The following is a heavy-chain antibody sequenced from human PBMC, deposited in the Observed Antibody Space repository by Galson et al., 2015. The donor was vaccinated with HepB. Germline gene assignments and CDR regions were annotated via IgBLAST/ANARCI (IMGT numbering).Heavy chain of an antibody. CDR3: AKTSRVPGSFVVVPAAVGDYYYGMDV. CDR1: GFTFSDYY. D-gene: IGHD2-2*01. CDR2: ISRGGSTI. Sequence: SLRLSCAASGFTFSDYYMTWIRQAPGRGLEWVSHISRGGSTIYYVDSVKGRFTISRDNAKNSLYLQMNSLRAEDTAVYYCAKTSRVPGSFVVVPAAVGDYYYGMDVWGQGTTVTVSS. J-gene: IGHJ6*02. V-gene: IGHV3-11*01.